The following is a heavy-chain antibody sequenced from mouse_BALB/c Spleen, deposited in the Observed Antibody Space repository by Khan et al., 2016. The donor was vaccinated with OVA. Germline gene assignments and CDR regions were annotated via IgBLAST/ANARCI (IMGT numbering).Heavy chain of an antibody. J-gene: IGHJ4*01. CDR1: GFTFSDYG. CDR2: ISNLAYSI. CDR3: ARSWAMDY. Sequence: EVELVESGGGLVQPGGSRKLSCAASGFTFSDYGMAWVRQAPGKGPEWVAFISNLAYSIYYADTVTGRFTISRENAKNTLNPEMSSRRSEDTAMYYCARSWAMDYWGQGTSVTVSS. V-gene: IGHV5-15*02.